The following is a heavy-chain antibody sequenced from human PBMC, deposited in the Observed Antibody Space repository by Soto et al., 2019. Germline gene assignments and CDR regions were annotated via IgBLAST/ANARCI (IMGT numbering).Heavy chain of an antibody. Sequence: SETLSLTCAVSGYSINSGYVWGWVRRPPGQGLEWIGSRYSSGTTYYNPPLRRRVKMSIDSSKNQLSLVLKSVTAADTAVYYCVARATVVNSPKWFDPWGQGILVTVSS. D-gene: IGHD1-1*01. CDR1: GYSINSGYV. CDR2: RYSSGTT. CDR3: VARATVVNSPKWFDP. V-gene: IGHV4-38-2*01. J-gene: IGHJ5*02.